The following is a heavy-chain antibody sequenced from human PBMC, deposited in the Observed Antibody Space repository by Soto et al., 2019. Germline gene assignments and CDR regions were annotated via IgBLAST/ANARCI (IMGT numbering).Heavy chain of an antibody. CDR2: IDPVDSDD. D-gene: IGHD3-22*01. J-gene: IGHJ5*01. CDR3: ARRALDPSGHYSPYNWFDS. CDR1: GYIFTKHW. Sequence: GESLKISCQGSGYIFTKHWITWVRQKPGKGLERIGIIDPVDSDDRYSPSFEGQVTISVDKSNNTAFLRWDKLKTSDTATYFCARRALDPSGHYSPYNWFDSWGQGTQVTVSS. V-gene: IGHV5-51*01.